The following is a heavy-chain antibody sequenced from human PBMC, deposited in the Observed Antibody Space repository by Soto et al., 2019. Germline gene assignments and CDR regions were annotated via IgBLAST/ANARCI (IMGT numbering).Heavy chain of an antibody. CDR1: GFTFSGYS. Sequence: LRLSCAASGFTFSGYSVNWVRQAPGKGLEWVSYISSGSKTIYYAESVKGRFTVSRDNARNSQYLQMNSLRDEDTAVYYCAREDILGVRSFDYWGQGTMVTVSS. CDR3: AREDILGVRSFDY. J-gene: IGHJ4*02. V-gene: IGHV3-48*02. CDR2: ISSGSKTI. D-gene: IGHD3-9*01.